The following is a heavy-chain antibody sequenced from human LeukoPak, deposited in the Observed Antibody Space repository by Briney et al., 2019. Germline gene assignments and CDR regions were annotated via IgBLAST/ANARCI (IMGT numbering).Heavy chain of an antibody. CDR2: ISSSGSTI. V-gene: IGHV3-11*04. CDR3: ARAPPYGGNSVVDY. Sequence: GGSLRLSCAASGFTFSDYYMSWIRQAPGKGLEWVSYISSSGSTIYYADSVKGRFTISRDNDKNSLYLQMNSLRAEDTAVYYCARAPPYGGNSVVDYWGQGTLVTVSS. J-gene: IGHJ4*02. D-gene: IGHD4-23*01. CDR1: GFTFSDYY.